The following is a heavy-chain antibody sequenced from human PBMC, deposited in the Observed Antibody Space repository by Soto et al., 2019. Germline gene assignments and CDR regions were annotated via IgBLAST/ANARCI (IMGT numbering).Heavy chain of an antibody. CDR2: ISGSGGST. CDR3: AYCGYYSSSWFPDY. D-gene: IGHD6-13*01. CDR1: GFTFSSYA. J-gene: IGHJ4*02. V-gene: IGHV3-23*01. Sequence: GGSLRLSCAASGFTFSSYAMSWVRQAPGKGLEWVSAISGSGGSTYYADSVKGRFTITKDTSKNQVVLTMTNMDSVDTATYYCAYCGYYSSSWFPDYWGQGTLVTVSS.